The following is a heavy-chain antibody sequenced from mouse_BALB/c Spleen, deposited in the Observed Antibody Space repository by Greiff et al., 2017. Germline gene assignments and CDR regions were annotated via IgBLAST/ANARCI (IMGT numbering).Heavy chain of an antibody. Sequence: EVKLQQSGPGLVKPSQSLSLTCSVTGYSITSGYYWNWIRQFPGNKLEWMGYISYDGSNNYNPSLKNRISITRDTSKNQFFLKLNSVTTEDTATYYCARRITFTGWYFDVWGAGTTVTVSS. J-gene: IGHJ1*01. CDR3: ARRITFTGWYFDV. CDR1: GYSITSGYY. V-gene: IGHV3-6*02. D-gene: IGHD1-1*01. CDR2: ISYDGSN.